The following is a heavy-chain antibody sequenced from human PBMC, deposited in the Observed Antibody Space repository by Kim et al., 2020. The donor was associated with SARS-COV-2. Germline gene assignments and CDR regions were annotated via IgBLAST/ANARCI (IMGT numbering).Heavy chain of an antibody. CDR2: IIPIFGTA. J-gene: IGHJ5*02. V-gene: IGHV1-69*13. Sequence: SVKVSCKASGGTFSSYAISWVRQAPGQGLEWMGGIIPIFGTANYAQKFQGRVTITADESTSTAYMELSSLRSEDTAVYYCAEYCSSTSCRAAWGQGTLVTVSS. CDR1: GGTFSSYA. D-gene: IGHD2-2*01. CDR3: AEYCSSTSCRAA.